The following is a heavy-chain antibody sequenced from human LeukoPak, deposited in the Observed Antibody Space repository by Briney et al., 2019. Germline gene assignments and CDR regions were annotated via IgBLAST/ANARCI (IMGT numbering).Heavy chain of an antibody. J-gene: IGHJ4*02. Sequence: GGSLRLSCAASGFTFSSYARHWVRQAPGKGLEWAAVISYGGSNKYYADSGKGRFTISRDKSKNTLYLQMNSLRAEDTAVYYCARAALDSSGYSDYWGQGTLVTVSS. CDR3: ARAALDSSGYSDY. CDR2: ISYGGSNK. V-gene: IGHV3-30-3*01. CDR1: GFTFSSYA. D-gene: IGHD3-22*01.